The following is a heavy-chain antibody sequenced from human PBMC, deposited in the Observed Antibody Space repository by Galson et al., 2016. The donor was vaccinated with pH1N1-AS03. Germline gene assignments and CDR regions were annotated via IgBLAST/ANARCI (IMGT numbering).Heavy chain of an antibody. Sequence: LSLTCPVSGGSISSYYWTWIRQPPGKGLEWIGHIYYSGGTNYNPSLKSRVTISVGTSKNQFPLKLSSVTAADTAVYYCARFRSSWTFYYGLDVWGQGTTVTVSS. CDR1: GGSISSYY. J-gene: IGHJ6*02. CDR3: ARFRSSWTFYYGLDV. CDR2: IYYSGGT. V-gene: IGHV4-59*01. D-gene: IGHD6-13*01.